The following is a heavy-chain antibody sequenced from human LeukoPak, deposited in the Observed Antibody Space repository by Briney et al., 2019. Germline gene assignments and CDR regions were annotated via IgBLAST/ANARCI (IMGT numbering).Heavy chain of an antibody. CDR3: ARRLFREYENWFDP. CDR1: GYTFTSYG. D-gene: IGHD5-24*01. CDR2: ISAYNGNT. V-gene: IGHV1-18*01. J-gene: IGHJ5*02. Sequence: SVKVSCKASGYTFTSYGISWVRQAPGQGLEWMGWISAYNGNTNYAQKLQGRVTMTTDTSTSTAYMELRSLRSDDTAVYYCARRLFREYENWFDPWGQGTLVTVSS.